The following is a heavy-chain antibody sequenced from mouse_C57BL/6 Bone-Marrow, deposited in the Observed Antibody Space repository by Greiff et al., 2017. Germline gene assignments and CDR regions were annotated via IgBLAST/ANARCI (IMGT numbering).Heavy chain of an antibody. V-gene: IGHV1-19*01. D-gene: IGHD2-10*02. CDR1: GYTFTDYY. CDR2: INPYNGST. J-gene: IGHJ1*03. Sequence: EVQLQHPGPVLVMPGASVKLSCKASGYTFTDYYMNWVKQSPGHSLEWIGVINPYNGSTSYNQKFKGKATLTVDKSSSTAYMELNSLTSEDSAVYYCARAPSTRYFDCWGTGTTVTVSS. CDR3: ARAPSTRYFDC.